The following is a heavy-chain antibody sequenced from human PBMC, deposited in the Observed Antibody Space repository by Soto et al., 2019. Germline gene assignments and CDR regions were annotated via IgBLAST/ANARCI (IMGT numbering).Heavy chain of an antibody. CDR3: ARDGGAY. CDR2: MSYDGSNK. V-gene: IGHV3-30-3*01. CDR1: GFTFSSYA. J-gene: IGHJ4*02. Sequence: QVQLVESGGGVVQPGRSLRLSCAASGFTFSSYAMHWVRRAPGKGLEWMAVMSYDGSNKYYADSVKGRFTISRDNSKNTPYLQMNGLRPEDTALYYCARDGGAYWGQGTLVSVSS. D-gene: IGHD3-16*01.